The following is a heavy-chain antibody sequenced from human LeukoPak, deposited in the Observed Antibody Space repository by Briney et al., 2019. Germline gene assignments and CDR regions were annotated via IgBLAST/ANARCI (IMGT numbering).Heavy chain of an antibody. D-gene: IGHD3-10*01. CDR2: IYYGGNT. Sequence: SETLSLTCTVSGDSVRSSGYYWIWIRHHPGKGLEWIGYIYYGGNTDYNPSLKSRVTMSVDPSKNQFSLKLSSATAADTAVYYCARGLGYYGSGSYVADYWGQGTLVTVSS. CDR1: GDSVRSSGYY. CDR3: ARGLGYYGSGSYVADY. J-gene: IGHJ4*02. V-gene: IGHV4-31*03.